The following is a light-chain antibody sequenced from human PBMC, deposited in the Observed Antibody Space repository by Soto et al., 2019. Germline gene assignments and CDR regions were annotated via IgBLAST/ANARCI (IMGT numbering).Light chain of an antibody. Sequence: QSVLTQPPSASGSHGQSVTISCTGTSSDVGGYNYVSWYQQHPGKAPKLMIYEISKLPSGVPDRFSGSKSGNTASLTVSGLQAEYEADYYCSSYAGSNNFVFRTGTKVTVL. CDR2: EIS. J-gene: IGLJ1*01. CDR3: SSYAGSNNFV. V-gene: IGLV2-8*01. CDR1: SSDVGGYNY.